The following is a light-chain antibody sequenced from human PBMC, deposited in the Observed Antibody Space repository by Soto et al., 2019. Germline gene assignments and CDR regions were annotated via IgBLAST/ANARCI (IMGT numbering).Light chain of an antibody. CDR3: QQRSNWPLYT. CDR1: QSVSSY. CDR2: DAS. J-gene: IGKJ4*01. Sequence: EIVLTQSPATLSLSPGERATLSCRASQSVSSYLAWYQQKPGQAPRLLIYDASNRATGIPARFSGSGSGTDFTLTIGSLEPEDFAVYYCQQRSNWPLYTFGGGTKVEIK. V-gene: IGKV3-11*01.